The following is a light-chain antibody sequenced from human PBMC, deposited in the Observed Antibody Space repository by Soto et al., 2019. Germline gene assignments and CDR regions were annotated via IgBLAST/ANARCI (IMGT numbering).Light chain of an antibody. CDR2: EVS. CDR1: SSDVGGYNY. V-gene: IGLV2-14*01. J-gene: IGLJ2*01. Sequence: QSALTQPASVSGSPGQSITISCTGTSSDVGGYNYVSWYQQHPGKAPKLLIYEVSNRPSGVSNLFSGSKSGNTPSLTLSGLQAEGSADSPSSSYPSSSLPGFGGGTKLTVL. CDR3: SSYPSSSLPG.